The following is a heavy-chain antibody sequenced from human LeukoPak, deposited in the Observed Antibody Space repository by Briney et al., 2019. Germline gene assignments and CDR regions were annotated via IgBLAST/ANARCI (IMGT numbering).Heavy chain of an antibody. CDR1: GGSISSGSYY. V-gene: IGHV4-61*02. J-gene: IGHJ6*03. Sequence: SQTLSLTCTVSGGSISSGSYYWSWIRQPAGKGLEWIGRIYTSGSTNYNPSLKSRVTISVDTSKNQFSLKLSSVTAADTAVYYCARDDFEYSSSPQTYYYYMDVWGKGTTVTVSS. CDR3: ARDDFEYSSSPQTYYYYMDV. D-gene: IGHD6-6*01. CDR2: IYTSGST.